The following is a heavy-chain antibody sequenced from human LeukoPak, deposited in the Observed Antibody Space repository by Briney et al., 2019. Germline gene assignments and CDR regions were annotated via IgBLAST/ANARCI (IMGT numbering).Heavy chain of an antibody. D-gene: IGHD1-1*01. J-gene: IGHJ4*02. Sequence: SQTLSLTCTVSGGSINSADSHWSWIRQPPGKGLEWVGFISYTGIPSYSPSLKSRLSMSLDTFMNQFSLRLTSMTAADTGVYYCVRVKTGTSAYDYWGQGTLVTVSS. CDR2: ISYTGIP. CDR3: VRVKTGTSAYDY. V-gene: IGHV4-30-4*01. CDR1: GGSINSADSH.